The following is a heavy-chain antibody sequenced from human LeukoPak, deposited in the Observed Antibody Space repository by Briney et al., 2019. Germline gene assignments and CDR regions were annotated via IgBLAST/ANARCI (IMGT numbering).Heavy chain of an antibody. J-gene: IGHJ4*02. Sequence: KPGGSLRLSCAASGFTFSDYYMSWIRQAPGKGLEWVSYISSSSSYTNYADSVKGRFTISRDNAKNSLYLQMNSLRAEDTAVYYCARVHDYGDLRYLDYWGQGTLVTVSS. CDR2: ISSSSSYT. V-gene: IGHV3-11*05. D-gene: IGHD4-17*01. CDR3: ARVHDYGDLRYLDY. CDR1: GFTFSDYY.